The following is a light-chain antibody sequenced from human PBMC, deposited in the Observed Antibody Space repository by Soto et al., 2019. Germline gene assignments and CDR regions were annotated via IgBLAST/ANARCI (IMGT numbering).Light chain of an antibody. CDR1: QSISSW. CDR3: QQYNSYS. Sequence: DIQMTQSPSTLSASVVDRVPITGRASQSISSWLAWYQQKPGKAPKFLIYDASTLASGVPSRFSGCGSGTEFTLTIRSLQPDDFATYYCQQYNSYSFGQGTKVDIK. J-gene: IGKJ1*01. CDR2: DAS. V-gene: IGKV1-5*01.